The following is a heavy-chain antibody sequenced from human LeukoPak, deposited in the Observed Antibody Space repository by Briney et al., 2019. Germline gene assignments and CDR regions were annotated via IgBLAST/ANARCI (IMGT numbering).Heavy chain of an antibody. V-gene: IGHV3-43*02. CDR3: AKDIGERGYKDY. Sequence: PAGSLRLSCAASGFTFKDYAMHWVRQAPGKGLEWVSLISGDGGTTFYGDSVKGRFTISRDNSKISLYLQMNSLRVEDTAFYYCAKDIGERGYKDYWGQGTLVTVSS. CDR1: GFTFKDYA. CDR2: ISGDGGTT. J-gene: IGHJ4*02. D-gene: IGHD5-18*01.